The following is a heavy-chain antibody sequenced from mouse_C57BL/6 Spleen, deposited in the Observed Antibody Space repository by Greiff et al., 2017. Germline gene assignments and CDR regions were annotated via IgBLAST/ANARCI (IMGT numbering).Heavy chain of an antibody. CDR1: GYTFTDYY. CDR3: ARPGSSYIAMDY. Sequence: VQLQQSGPELVKPGASVKISCKASGYTFTDYYMNWVKQSHGKSLEWIGDINPNNGGTSYNQKFKGKATLTVDKSSSTAYMELRSLTSEDSAVYYCARPGSSYIAMDYWGQGTSVTVSS. V-gene: IGHV1-26*01. CDR2: INPNNGGT. D-gene: IGHD1-1*01. J-gene: IGHJ4*01.